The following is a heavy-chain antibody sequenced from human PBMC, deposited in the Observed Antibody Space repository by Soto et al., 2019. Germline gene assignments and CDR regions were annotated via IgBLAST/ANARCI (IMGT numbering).Heavy chain of an antibody. J-gene: IGHJ4*02. CDR3: TRHPCSRCSVDY. V-gene: IGHV5-51*01. CDR1: GYSFTNYW. CDR2: IYAADSET. Sequence: GESLKISCKASGYSFTNYWIGWVRQMPGKGLEWMGLIYAADSETTYSPSFQGQVTISADRSISTAYLRWSSLKASDTATYYCTRHPCSRCSVDYWGQGTLVTVSS. D-gene: IGHD3-10*02.